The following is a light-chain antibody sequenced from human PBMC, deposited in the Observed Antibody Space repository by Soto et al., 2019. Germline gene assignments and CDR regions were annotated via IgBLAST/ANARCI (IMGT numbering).Light chain of an antibody. V-gene: IGKV1-5*01. CDR2: DAS. J-gene: IGKJ1*01. Sequence: DIQMTQSPSTLSXXVXXXXTVTCRASQSVSGWLAWYQQKPGEAPKLLIYDASALPRGVPSRFSGSGSGTKFTLTIASLQPDDFATYYCHSRAFGQGTKVDIK. CDR3: HSRA. CDR1: QSVSGW.